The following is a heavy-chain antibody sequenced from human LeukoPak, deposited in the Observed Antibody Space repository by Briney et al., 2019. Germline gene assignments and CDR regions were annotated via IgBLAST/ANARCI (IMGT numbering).Heavy chain of an antibody. CDR3: ARVSVGGAAVDY. Sequence: GRSLRLSCAASGFTFSSYAMHWVRQAPGKGLKWVAVISYDGSNKYYADSVKGRFTISRDNSKNTLYLQMNSLRAEDTAVYYCARVSVGGAAVDYWGQGTLVTVSS. J-gene: IGHJ4*02. V-gene: IGHV3-30-3*01. CDR1: GFTFSSYA. CDR2: ISYDGSNK. D-gene: IGHD6-13*01.